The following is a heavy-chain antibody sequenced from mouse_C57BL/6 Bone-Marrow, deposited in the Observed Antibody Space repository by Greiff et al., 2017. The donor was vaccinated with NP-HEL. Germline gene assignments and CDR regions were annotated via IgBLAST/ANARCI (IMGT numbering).Heavy chain of an antibody. D-gene: IGHD1-1*01. Sequence: EVMLVESGAELVRPGASVKLSCTASGFNIKDYYMHWVKQRPEQGLEWIGRIDPEDGDTEYAPKFQGKATMTADTSSNTAYLQLSSLTSEDTAVYYCTLYYYGSPYYFDYWGQGTTLTVSS. V-gene: IGHV14-1*01. CDR2: IDPEDGDT. CDR1: GFNIKDYY. J-gene: IGHJ2*01. CDR3: TLYYYGSPYYFDY.